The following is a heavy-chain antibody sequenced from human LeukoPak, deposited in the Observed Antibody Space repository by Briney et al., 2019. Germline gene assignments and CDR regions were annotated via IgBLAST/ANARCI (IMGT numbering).Heavy chain of an antibody. CDR2: IKADGSEK. D-gene: IGHD2-2*01. CDR1: GFTIRHPW. J-gene: IGHJ4*02. CDR3: ARVVGSDEGADC. V-gene: IGHV3-7*04. Sequence: QPGGSLRLSCAASGFTIRHPWTKSARPASGKGMEWVANIKADGSEKRYAASMKGRFTISSNNTNNSLYLQMNSLRAEDTAVYYCARVVGSDEGADCSGQGTLVTVSS.